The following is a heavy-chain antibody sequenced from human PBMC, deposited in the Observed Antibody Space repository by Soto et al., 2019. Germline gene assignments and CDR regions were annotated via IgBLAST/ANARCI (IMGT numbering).Heavy chain of an antibody. J-gene: IGHJ4*02. D-gene: IGHD2-21*02. CDR2: ISYDGRDK. CDR3: ARGGGFCGADCYKGGIDY. CDR1: GFTFSPYT. Sequence: QVQLVESGGGVGQPGRSLRLSCAASGFTFSPYTMHWVRQTPGKGLEWVAVISYDGRDKNYADSLRGRFTISRDNSKNTLFLQMNSLRAEDTALYYCARGGGFCGADCYKGGIDYWGQGALVTVSS. V-gene: IGHV3-30-3*01.